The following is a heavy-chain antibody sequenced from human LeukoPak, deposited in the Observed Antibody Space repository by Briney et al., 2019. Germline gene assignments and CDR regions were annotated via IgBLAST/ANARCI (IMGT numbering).Heavy chain of an antibody. CDR2: ISASGTTT. CDR3: ARVVGYYGSGNYYFDS. Sequence: GGSLRLSCAASGFTFSHFEMNWVRQAPGKGLEWLSFISASGTTTLYADSVKGRFTSSRDNAKNSLYLQMSSLRVEDTGTYFCARVVGYYGSGNYYFDSWGQGTLVTVSS. J-gene: IGHJ4*02. V-gene: IGHV3-48*03. D-gene: IGHD3-10*01. CDR1: GFTFSHFE.